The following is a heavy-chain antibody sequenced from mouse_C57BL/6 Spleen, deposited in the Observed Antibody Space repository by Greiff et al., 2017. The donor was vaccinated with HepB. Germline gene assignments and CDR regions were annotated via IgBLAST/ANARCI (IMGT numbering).Heavy chain of an antibody. D-gene: IGHD2-2*01. V-gene: IGHV7-3*01. CDR2: IRNKANGYTT. J-gene: IGHJ4*01. CDR3: ASLWLRGGDYYAMDY. Sequence: EVQRVESGGGLVQPGGSLSLSCAASGFTFTDYYMSWVRQPPGKALEWLGFIRNKANGYTTEYSASVKGRFTISRDNSQNILYLQMNALRGEDSATYYWASLWLRGGDYYAMDYWGQGTSLTVSS. CDR1: GFTFTDYY.